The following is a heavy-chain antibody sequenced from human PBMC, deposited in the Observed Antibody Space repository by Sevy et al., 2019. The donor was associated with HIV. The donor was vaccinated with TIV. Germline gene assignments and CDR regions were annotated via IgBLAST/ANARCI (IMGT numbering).Heavy chain of an antibody. CDR2: IWYDGTNK. Sequence: GGSLRLSCTASGFSISGYGMHWVRQVPGKGLEWVAIIWYDGTNKDYTDSVKGRFTITRDNSKNPLYLQMNSLRVEDTAVYYCGRESLAVAGIGYYFNYWGQGTLVTVSS. CDR1: GFSISGYG. J-gene: IGHJ4*02. V-gene: IGHV3-33*01. D-gene: IGHD6-19*01. CDR3: GRESLAVAGIGYYFNY.